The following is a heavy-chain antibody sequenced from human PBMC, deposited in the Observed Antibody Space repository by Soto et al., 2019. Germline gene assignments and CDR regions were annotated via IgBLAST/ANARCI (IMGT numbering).Heavy chain of an antibody. V-gene: IGHV5-51*01. J-gene: IGHJ4*02. CDR1: GYTFSNFG. Sequence: GESLKLSCQCSGYTFSNFGIAWVRQLPGKGVEWMGIIYPGDYETRYSPCFHGKVTISADRSIGTAYLQWSSLEASDSAFYFCARSPRSSPYFDYWGQGALVTVSS. CDR2: IYPGDYET. CDR3: ARSPRSSPYFDY. D-gene: IGHD6-13*01.